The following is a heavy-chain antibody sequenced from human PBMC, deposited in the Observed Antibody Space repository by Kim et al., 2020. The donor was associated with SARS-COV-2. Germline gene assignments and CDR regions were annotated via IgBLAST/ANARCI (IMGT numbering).Heavy chain of an antibody. Sequence: GGSLRLSCAASGFTFSSYGMHWVRQAPGKGLEWVAVIWYDGSNKYYADSVKGRFTISRDNSKNTLYLQMNSLRAEDTAVYYCARNRYYYDSSGYYEESYYYGMDVWGQGTTVTGSS. D-gene: IGHD3-22*01. V-gene: IGHV3-33*01. J-gene: IGHJ6*02. CDR3: ARNRYYYDSSGYYEESYYYGMDV. CDR1: GFTFSSYG. CDR2: IWYDGSNK.